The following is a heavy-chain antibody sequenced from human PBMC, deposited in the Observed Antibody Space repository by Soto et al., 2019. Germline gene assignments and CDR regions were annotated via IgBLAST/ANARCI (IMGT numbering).Heavy chain of an antibody. V-gene: IGHV3-53*02. Sequence: EVQVVETGVGLVQPGGSLRLSCAAAEFTVRNHYMSWIRQPPGEGLEWVSVIYSGGSTFYADYVKGRFNISRDNSKNTVYLQMNSVRVEDTAVDHCARGSTEVTGYMDYWGQGTLVTVYS. D-gene: IGHD2-2*01. CDR3: ARGSTEVTGYMDY. CDR2: IYSGGST. J-gene: IGHJ4*02. CDR1: EFTVRNHY.